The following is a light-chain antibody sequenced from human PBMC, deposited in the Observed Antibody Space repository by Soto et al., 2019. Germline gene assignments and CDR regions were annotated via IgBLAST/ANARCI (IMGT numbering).Light chain of an antibody. CDR3: GKWDSSLSAGRV. V-gene: IGLV1-51*01. CDR1: SSNIGNNY. CDR2: DNN. Sequence: QSVLTQPPSVSAAPGQKVTISCSGSSSNIGNNYVSWYQQLPGTAPKLLIYDNNKRPSGIPDRFSGSKSGTSATLGITGLQTGDEADYSCGKWDSSLSAGRVFGTGTKVTVL. J-gene: IGLJ1*01.